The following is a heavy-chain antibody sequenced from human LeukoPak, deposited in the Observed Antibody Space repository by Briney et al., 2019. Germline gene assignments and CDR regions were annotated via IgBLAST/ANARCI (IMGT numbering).Heavy chain of an antibody. CDR3: ATSGYYGSGGTFDY. D-gene: IGHD3-10*01. CDR1: GGTFSSYA. J-gene: IGHJ4*02. V-gene: IGHV1-69*13. Sequence: ASVKVSCKASGGTFSSYAISWVRQAPGQGLEWMGGIIPIFGTANYAQKFQGRVTITADESTSTAYMELSSLRSEDTAVYYCATSGYYGSGGTFDYWGQGTLVTVSS. CDR2: IIPIFGTA.